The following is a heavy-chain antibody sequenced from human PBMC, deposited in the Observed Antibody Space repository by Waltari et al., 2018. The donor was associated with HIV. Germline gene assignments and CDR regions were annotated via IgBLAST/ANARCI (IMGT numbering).Heavy chain of an antibody. Sequence: EVQLVESGGGLVKPGGSLRLSCAASGFTFSSYSMNWVRQAPGKGLEWVSSMSSGSTYVYYADSLRGRFTTSRDDAQNSLYLQMNSLKAEDTAVYYCARDLTVTTTAFFDYWGQGTLVTVSS. D-gene: IGHD4-17*01. CDR2: MSSGSTYV. CDR1: GFTFSSYS. J-gene: IGHJ4*02. CDR3: ARDLTVTTTAFFDY. V-gene: IGHV3-21*02.